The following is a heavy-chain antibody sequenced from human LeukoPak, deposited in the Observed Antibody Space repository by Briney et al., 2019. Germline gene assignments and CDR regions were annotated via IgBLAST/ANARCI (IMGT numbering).Heavy chain of an antibody. V-gene: IGHV1-58*02. CDR3: AAVPLYSSSWDFDY. D-gene: IGHD6-13*01. CDR2: IVVGSGNT. Sequence: TFTSXXMXXXRQARGXRLXXXXWIVVGSGNTNYAQKFQERVTITRDMSTSTAYMELSSLRSEDTAVYYCAAVPLYSSSWDFDYWGQGTLVTVSS. CDR1: TFTSXX. J-gene: IGHJ4*02.